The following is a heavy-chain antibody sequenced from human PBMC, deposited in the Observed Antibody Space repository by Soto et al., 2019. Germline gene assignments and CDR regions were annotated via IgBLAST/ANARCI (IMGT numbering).Heavy chain of an antibody. CDR3: ARLSYDFWSGKLYYYYYGMDV. J-gene: IGHJ6*02. CDR1: GYSFTSYW. Sequence: GESLKISCKGSGYSFTSYWIGWVRQMPGKGLEWIGIIYPGDSDTRYSPSFQGQVTISADKSISTAYLQWSSLKASDTAMYYCARLSYDFWSGKLYYYYYGMDVWGQGTTVTVSS. CDR2: IYPGDSDT. D-gene: IGHD3-3*01. V-gene: IGHV5-51*01.